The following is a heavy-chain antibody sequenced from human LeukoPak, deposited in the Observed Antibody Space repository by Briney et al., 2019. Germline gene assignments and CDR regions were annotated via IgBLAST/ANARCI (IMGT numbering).Heavy chain of an antibody. D-gene: IGHD3-10*01. CDR3: ARGSGVLVDPFDY. CDR1: GFTFSSYE. J-gene: IGHJ4*02. Sequence: PGGSLRLSCAASGFTFSSYEMNWVRQAPGKGLEWVSYISSSGSTIYYADSVKGRFTTSRDNAKNSLYLQMNSLRAEDTAVYYCARGSGVLVDPFDYWGQGTLVTVSS. CDR2: ISSSGSTI. V-gene: IGHV3-48*03.